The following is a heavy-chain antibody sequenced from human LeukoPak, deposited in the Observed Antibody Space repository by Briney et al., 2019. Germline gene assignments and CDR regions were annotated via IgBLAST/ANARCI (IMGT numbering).Heavy chain of an antibody. Sequence: SETLSLTCTVSGGSISSYYWSWIRQPPGKGLEWIGYIYYSGSTNYNPSLKSRVTISVDTSKNQFSLKLSSVTAADMAVYYCARPRWDDYGDLYFDYWGQGTLVTVST. CDR2: IYYSGST. CDR3: ARPRWDDYGDLYFDY. D-gene: IGHD4-17*01. CDR1: GGSISSYY. V-gene: IGHV4-59*08. J-gene: IGHJ4*02.